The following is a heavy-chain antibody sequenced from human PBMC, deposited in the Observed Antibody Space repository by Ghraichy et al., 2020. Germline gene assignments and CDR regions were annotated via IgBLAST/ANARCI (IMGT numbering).Heavy chain of an antibody. D-gene: IGHD2-21*01. Sequence: GGSLRLSCAASGFTFSTNAMSWVRQAPGKGLEWVSTIGGFTTSTYYTDSVQGRFTISRDNSKNTLYLQMNSLRAEDTAVYYCAKGGLKVIIDYWGQGTLVTVSS. CDR2: IGGFTTST. V-gene: IGHV3-23*01. J-gene: IGHJ4*02. CDR1: GFTFSTNA. CDR3: AKGGLKVIIDY.